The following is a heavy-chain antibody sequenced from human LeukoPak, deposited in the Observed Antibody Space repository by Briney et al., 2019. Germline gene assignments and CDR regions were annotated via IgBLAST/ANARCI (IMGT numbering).Heavy chain of an antibody. V-gene: IGHV1-18*01. J-gene: IGHJ6*03. D-gene: IGHD6-13*01. CDR2: ISAYNGNT. CDR1: GYTFTSYG. Sequence: ASVKVSCKASGYTFTSYGISWVRQAPGQGLEWMGWISAYNGNTNYAQKLQGRVTMTTDTSTSTAYMELSSLRSEDTAVYYCARGSRSGRRIAAAGTVYYYMDVWGKGTTVTISS. CDR3: ARGSRSGRRIAAAGTVYYYMDV.